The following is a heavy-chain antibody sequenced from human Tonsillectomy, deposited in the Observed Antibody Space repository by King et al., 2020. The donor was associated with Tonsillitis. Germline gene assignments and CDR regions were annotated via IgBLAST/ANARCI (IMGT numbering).Heavy chain of an antibody. CDR1: GFTFSSYG. CDR2: IRYDGSNK. V-gene: IGHV3-30*02. D-gene: IGHD3-22*01. CDR3: AQDLRGSGYYPDYFDY. J-gene: IGHJ4*02. Sequence: VQLVESGGGVVQPGGCLRLSCAASGFTFSSYGMHWVRQAPGKGLEWVAFIRYDGSNKDYVDSVKGRFTISRDNSKNTLYLQMNSLTPEDTAVYYCAQDLRGSGYYPDYFDYWGQGTLVTVSS.